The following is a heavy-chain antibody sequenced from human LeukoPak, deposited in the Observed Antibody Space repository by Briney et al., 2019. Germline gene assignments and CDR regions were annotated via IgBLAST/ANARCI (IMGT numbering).Heavy chain of an antibody. CDR3: ARSRVEYSYNSYVDY. D-gene: IGHD5-18*01. CDR2: TYYRSKWYN. Sequence: SQTLSLTCAISGDRLSSNSAAWNSIRQSPSRGLEWLERTYYRSKWYNDYAVSVKSRITINPDTSKNQFSLQVNSVTPEETAVYYCARSRVEYSYNSYVDYWGQGTRVMVSS. V-gene: IGHV6-1*01. J-gene: IGHJ4*02. CDR1: GDRLSSNSAA.